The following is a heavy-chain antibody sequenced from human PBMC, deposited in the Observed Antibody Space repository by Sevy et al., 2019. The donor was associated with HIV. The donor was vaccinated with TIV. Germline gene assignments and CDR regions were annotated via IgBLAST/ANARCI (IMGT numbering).Heavy chain of an antibody. V-gene: IGHV3-23*01. CDR2: ISRSGGSI. Sequence: GGCLRLSCAASGFTFSNYAMSWVRQAPGKGLEWVSSISRSGGSIHYADSVKVRFTISRDNSKNTLYLQMNSLRAEETAVYYCAKVDVVVPVADYGLDVWGQGTTVTVSS. D-gene: IGHD2-2*01. CDR3: AKVDVVVPVADYGLDV. CDR1: GFTFSNYA. J-gene: IGHJ6*02.